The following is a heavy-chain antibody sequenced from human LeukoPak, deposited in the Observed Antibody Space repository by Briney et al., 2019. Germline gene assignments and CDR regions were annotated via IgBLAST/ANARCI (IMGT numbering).Heavy chain of an antibody. J-gene: IGHJ3*02. CDR3: ARAVAMVPAFDI. D-gene: IGHD3-10*01. V-gene: IGHV3-21*01. CDR1: GFTFSSYS. CDR2: ISSSSYI. Sequence: GGSLRLSCAASGFTFSSYSMNWVRQAPGKGLEWVSSISSSSYIYYADSVKGRFTISRDNAKNSLYLQMNSLRAEDTAVYYCARAVAMVPAFDIWGQGTMVTVSS.